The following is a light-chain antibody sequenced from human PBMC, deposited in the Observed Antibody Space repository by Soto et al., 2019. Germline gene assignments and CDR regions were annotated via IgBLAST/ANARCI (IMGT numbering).Light chain of an antibody. CDR2: DAS. CDR1: QSISSW. CDR3: QQYNSYWT. Sequence: DIQMTQSPSTLSASVGDRVTITCRASQSISSWLAWYQQKPGKAPKLLIYDASSLEIGVPSRFSGSGSGTEFTRTISCLQPDDFETYYCQQYNSYWTFGQGTKVEIK. J-gene: IGKJ1*01. V-gene: IGKV1-5*01.